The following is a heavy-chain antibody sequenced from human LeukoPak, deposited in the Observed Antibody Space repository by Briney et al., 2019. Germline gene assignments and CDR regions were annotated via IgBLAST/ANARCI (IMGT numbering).Heavy chain of an antibody. CDR2: IHQHGSKE. D-gene: IGHD3-10*01. J-gene: IGHJ4*02. Sequence: GGSLSLSCTTSGFNFRAFWMGWVGQAPGKGLKGVANIHQHGSKENYVDSVKGRFTISRDNAKNSLYLQMNSLRAGDTAVYYCARDWFSMVRGVTGAKLYYFEYWGQGTLVTVSS. V-gene: IGHV3-7*01. CDR3: ARDWFSMVRGVTGAKLYYFEY. CDR1: GFNFRAFW.